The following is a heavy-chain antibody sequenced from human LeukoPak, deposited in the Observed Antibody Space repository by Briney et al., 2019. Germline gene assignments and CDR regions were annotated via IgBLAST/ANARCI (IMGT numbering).Heavy chain of an antibody. V-gene: IGHV1-8*02. CDR1: GYTFTSYD. J-gene: IGHJ4*02. CDR3: ARVGYCSGGSCYRTMYYFDY. CDR2: MNPNSGNT. D-gene: IGHD2-15*01. Sequence: ASVKVSCKASGYTFTSYDINWVRQATGQGLEWMGWMNPNSGNTGYAQKLQGRVTMTTDTSTSTAYMELRSLRSDDTAVYYCARVGYCSGGSCYRTMYYFDYWGQGTLVTVSS.